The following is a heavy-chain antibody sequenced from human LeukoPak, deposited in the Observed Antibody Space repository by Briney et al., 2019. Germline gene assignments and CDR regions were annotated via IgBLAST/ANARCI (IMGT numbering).Heavy chain of an antibody. J-gene: IGHJ4*02. Sequence: GGSLTLSCAASGFTFSTYSMNWVRQAPGKGLEWVSCISSSSSYIYYADSVKGRFTISRDNAKNSLYLQMNSLRVEDTAVYYCARAHNWKYGTFDYWGQGTLVTVSS. V-gene: IGHV3-21*01. CDR2: ISSSSSYI. CDR1: GFTFSTYS. CDR3: ARAHNWKYGTFDY. D-gene: IGHD1-7*01.